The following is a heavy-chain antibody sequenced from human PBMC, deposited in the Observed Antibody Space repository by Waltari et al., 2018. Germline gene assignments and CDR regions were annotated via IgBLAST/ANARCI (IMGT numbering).Heavy chain of an antibody. V-gene: IGHV3-7*01. D-gene: IGHD3-10*01. CDR3: ARFGFYYGMDV. Sequence: EVQLVESGGGLVQPGGSLGLSCAVSGCTFSTYWMSGVRQAPGKGLGWLANIRPDGSERSYVGSVRGRFTISRDNAKNSLYLQLNSLGAEDTAIYYCARFGFYYGMDVWGQGTTVTVSS. CDR1: GCTFSTYW. J-gene: IGHJ6*02. CDR2: IRPDGSER.